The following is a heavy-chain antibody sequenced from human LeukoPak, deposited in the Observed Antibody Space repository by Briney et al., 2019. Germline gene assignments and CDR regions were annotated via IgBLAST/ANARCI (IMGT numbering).Heavy chain of an antibody. CDR2: INHSGST. CDR1: GGSFSGYY. V-gene: IGHV4-34*01. J-gene: IGHJ4*02. D-gene: IGHD3-16*01. Sequence: SETLSLTCAVYGGSFSGYYWSWIRQPPGKGLEWIGEINHSGSTNYNPSLKSRVTISVDTSKNQFSLKLSSVTAADTAVYYCARGRPGGGSYGTMGRTTRTKSLDYWGQGTLVTVSS. CDR3: ARGRPGGGSYGTMGRTTRTKSLDY.